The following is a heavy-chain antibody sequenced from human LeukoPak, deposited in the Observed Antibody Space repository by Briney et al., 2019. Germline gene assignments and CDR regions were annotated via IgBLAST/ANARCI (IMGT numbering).Heavy chain of an antibody. Sequence: GESLKISCKGSGNSTTFKWIAWVRQMPGKGLEWMGIIYSGDSDTRYSPSFQGQVTISVDKSIYTAYLQWNSLKASDTAMYYCAGREGFADSRNWFDPWGQGTLVTVSS. CDR1: GNSTTFKW. CDR2: IYSGDSDT. V-gene: IGHV5-51*01. CDR3: AGREGFADSRNWFDP. D-gene: IGHD3-16*01. J-gene: IGHJ5*02.